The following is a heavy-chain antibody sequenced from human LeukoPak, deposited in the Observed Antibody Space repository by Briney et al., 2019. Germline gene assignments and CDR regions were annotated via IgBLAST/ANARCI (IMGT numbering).Heavy chain of an antibody. V-gene: IGHV3-7*01. J-gene: IGHJ6*02. D-gene: IGHD5-18*01. Sequence: GGSLRLSCAASGFTFSSYWMSWVRQAPGKGLEWVANIKQDGSEKYYVDSVKGRLTISRDNAKNSLYLQMNSLRAEDTAVYYCAKARAMASYYYYYGMDVWGQGTTVTVSS. CDR2: IKQDGSEK. CDR1: GFTFSSYW. CDR3: AKARAMASYYYYYGMDV.